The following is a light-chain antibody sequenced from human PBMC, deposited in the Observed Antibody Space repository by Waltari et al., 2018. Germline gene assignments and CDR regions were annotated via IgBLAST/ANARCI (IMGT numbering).Light chain of an antibody. Sequence: DIQMTQSPSSVSASVGDRVTITCRASQGIRSSLAWYQQTPGKPPKLLIFAASGLQSGVPSRFSGSESGSEFTLTISSLLPEDSATYYCQQTNRFPPSFGGGTKVEIK. CDR2: AAS. CDR1: QGIRSS. V-gene: IGKV1D-12*01. CDR3: QQTNRFPPS. J-gene: IGKJ4*01.